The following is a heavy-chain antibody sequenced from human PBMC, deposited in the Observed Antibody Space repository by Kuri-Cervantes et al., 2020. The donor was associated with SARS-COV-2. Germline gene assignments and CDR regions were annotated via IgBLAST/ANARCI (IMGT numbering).Heavy chain of an antibody. J-gene: IGHJ6*03. Sequence: SVKVSCKASGGTISSYAISWVRQAPGQGLEWMGGIIPIFGTADYAQKFQGRVTITADESTSTAYMELSSLRSEDTAVYYCARGGWGSSTSHSYYYYYMDVWGKGTTVTVSS. CDR1: GGTISSYA. CDR3: ARGGWGSSTSHSYYYYYMDV. D-gene: IGHD2-2*01. V-gene: IGHV1-69*13. CDR2: IIPIFGTA.